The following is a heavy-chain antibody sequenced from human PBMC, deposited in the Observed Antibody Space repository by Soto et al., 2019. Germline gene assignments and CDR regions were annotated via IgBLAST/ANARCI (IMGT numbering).Heavy chain of an antibody. Sequence: QLQLQESGPGLVKPSETLSLTCTVSGGSISSSSYYWGWIRQPPGKGLEWIGSIYYSGSTYYNPSLKSRVTISVDTSKNQFSLKLSSVTAADTAVYYCARRKIGPQGYCSGGSCYSNWFDPWGQGTLVTVSS. CDR3: ARRKIGPQGYCSGGSCYSNWFDP. CDR1: GGSISSSSYY. D-gene: IGHD2-15*01. V-gene: IGHV4-39*01. CDR2: IYYSGST. J-gene: IGHJ5*02.